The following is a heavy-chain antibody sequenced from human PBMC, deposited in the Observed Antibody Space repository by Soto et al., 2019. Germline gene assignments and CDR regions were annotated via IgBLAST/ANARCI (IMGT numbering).Heavy chain of an antibody. Sequence: PSETLSLTCTVSGGSISSSSYYWGWIRQPPGKGLEWIGSIYYSGSTYYNPSLKSRVTISVDTSKNQFSLKLSSVTAADTAVYYCARRSGSYGSFDYWGQGTLVTAPQ. CDR3: ARRSGSYGSFDY. V-gene: IGHV4-39*01. CDR1: GGSISSSSYY. D-gene: IGHD1-26*01. J-gene: IGHJ4*02. CDR2: IYYSGST.